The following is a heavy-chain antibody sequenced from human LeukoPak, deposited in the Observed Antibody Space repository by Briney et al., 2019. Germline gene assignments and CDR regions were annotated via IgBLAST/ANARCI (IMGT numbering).Heavy chain of an antibody. CDR1: GGSISRYY. V-gene: IGHV4-59*01. CDR3: ATYLVITSSFDY. Sequence: SETLSLTCSVSGGSISRYYWSWIRQPPGKGLGGIGYNFHSVTTNYNPSLQSRVFISVDTSKNQFSLDLTLMTAADTAVYYCATYLVITSSFDYWGQGTLVTVSS. J-gene: IGHJ4*02. D-gene: IGHD3-22*01. CDR2: NFHSVTT.